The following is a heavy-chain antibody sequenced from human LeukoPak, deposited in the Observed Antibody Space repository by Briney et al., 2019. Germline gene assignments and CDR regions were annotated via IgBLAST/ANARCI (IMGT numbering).Heavy chain of an antibody. D-gene: IGHD6-6*01. CDR3: ARGHLVFAY. J-gene: IGHJ4*02. CDR2: VYYSGST. CDR1: GGSISDYY. V-gene: IGHV4-59*01. Sequence: SETLSLTCTVSGGSISDYYWSWIRQPPGEGLEWIVYVYYSGSTSYNPSPKSRVTISVDTSKNQFSLKVSSVTAADTALYYCARGHLVFAYWGQGTLVTVSS.